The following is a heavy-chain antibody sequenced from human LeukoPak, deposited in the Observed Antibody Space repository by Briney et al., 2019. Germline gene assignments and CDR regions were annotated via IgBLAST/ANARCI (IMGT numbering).Heavy chain of an antibody. CDR2: VNTGNGHT. D-gene: IGHD1-26*01. CDR1: GYDFTDYS. J-gene: IGHJ4*02. Sequence: ASVKVSCKASGYDFTDYSIQWVRQAPGQRLEWMGWVNTGNGHTRYSPKFQGRVTIVRDTSASTAYMDLSSLTSEDTALYYCAGGQWGATTQANYLPYWGRGTLVAASP. V-gene: IGHV1-3*04. CDR3: AGGQWGATTQANYLPY.